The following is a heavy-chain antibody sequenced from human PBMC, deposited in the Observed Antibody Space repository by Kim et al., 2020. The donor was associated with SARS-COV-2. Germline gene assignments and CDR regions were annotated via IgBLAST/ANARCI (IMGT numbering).Heavy chain of an antibody. J-gene: IGHJ6*02. V-gene: IGHV3-30*01. Sequence: GRFTISRDNSKNTLYLQMNSLRAEDTAVYYCARRVKAAAADYYYYYGMDVWGQGTTVTVSS. CDR3: ARRVKAAAADYYYYYGMDV. D-gene: IGHD6-13*01.